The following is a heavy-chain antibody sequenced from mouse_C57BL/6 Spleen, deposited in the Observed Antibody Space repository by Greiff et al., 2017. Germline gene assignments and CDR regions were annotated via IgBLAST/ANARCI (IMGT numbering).Heavy chain of an antibody. Sequence: EVMLVESGGDLVKPGGSLKLSCAASGFTFSSYGLSWVRQTPDKRLEWVATISSGGSYTYYPDSVKGRFTISRDNAKNTLYLQMSSLKSEDKAMYYCARQRLTYYDYDEGYAMDYWGQGTSVTVSS. J-gene: IGHJ4*01. D-gene: IGHD2-4*01. CDR1: GFTFSSYG. V-gene: IGHV5-6*01. CDR2: ISSGGSYT. CDR3: ARQRLTYYDYDEGYAMDY.